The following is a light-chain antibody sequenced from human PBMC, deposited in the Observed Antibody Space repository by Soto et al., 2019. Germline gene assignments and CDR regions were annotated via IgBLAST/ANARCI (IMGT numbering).Light chain of an antibody. CDR2: DAS. V-gene: IGKV3-15*01. Sequence: EIWMTQSPATLSVSPGERATLSCRGSQSVRSNLAWYQQKPGQAPRLLIYDASTRATGIPARFSGSGSGTEFTLTISSLKSEDFAVYYCQQYNNWHTITFGQGTRLEI. CDR3: QQYNNWHTIT. J-gene: IGKJ5*01. CDR1: QSVRSN.